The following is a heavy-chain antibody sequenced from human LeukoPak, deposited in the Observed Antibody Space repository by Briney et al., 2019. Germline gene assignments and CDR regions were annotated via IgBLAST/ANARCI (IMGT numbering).Heavy chain of an antibody. CDR3: ASFVWSGYYRPFDY. Sequence: ASVKVSCKASGYTFTSYYMHWVRQAPGQGLEWMGIINPSGGSTSYAQKFQGRVTITADESTSTAYMELSSLRSEDTAVYYCASFVWSGYYRPFDYWGQGALVTVSS. D-gene: IGHD3-3*01. CDR1: GYTFTSYY. V-gene: IGHV1-46*01. J-gene: IGHJ4*02. CDR2: INPSGGST.